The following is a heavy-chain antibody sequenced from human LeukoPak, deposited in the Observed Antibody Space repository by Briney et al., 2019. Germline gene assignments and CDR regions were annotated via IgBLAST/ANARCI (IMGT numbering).Heavy chain of an antibody. D-gene: IGHD2-8*01. Sequence: TGGSLRLSCAASGFTFSSYSMHWVRQAPGKGLEWVSYISSSSSYIYYADSVKGRFTISRDNAKNSLYLQMNSLRAEDTAAYYCARDECKNWGQGTLVTVSS. CDR3: ARDECKN. V-gene: IGHV3-21*01. CDR1: GFTFSSYS. CDR2: ISSSSSYI. J-gene: IGHJ4*02.